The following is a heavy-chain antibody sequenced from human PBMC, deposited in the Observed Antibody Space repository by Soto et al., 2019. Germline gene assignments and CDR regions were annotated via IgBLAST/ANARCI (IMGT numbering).Heavy chain of an antibody. Sequence: SETLSLTCAVSGCSINNHYWSWIRQPPGKGLEWIGFIRYSGSTNYNPSLKSRVTITVDTSKSQFSLKLSSVTAADTAVYYCGGYGQGVNYDSSGALDIWGQGAMVTVSS. D-gene: IGHD3-22*01. CDR1: GCSINNHY. J-gene: IGHJ3*02. CDR2: IRYSGST. CDR3: GGYGQGVNYDSSGALDI. V-gene: IGHV4-59*11.